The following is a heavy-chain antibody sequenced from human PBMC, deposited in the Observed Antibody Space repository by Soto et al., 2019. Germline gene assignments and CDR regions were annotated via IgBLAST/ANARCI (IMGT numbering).Heavy chain of an antibody. CDR3: ARAGWYYYDTSGGHHDAFDV. V-gene: IGHV4-59*01. CDR2: IYYSGST. Sequence: SSETLSLTCTVSGGSISSYYWSWVRQPPGKGLEWIGSIYYSGSTNYNPSLKSRVTISVDTSENQFSLRLNSVTAADTAVYYCARAGWYYYDTSGGHHDAFDVWGQGTMVTVSS. D-gene: IGHD3-22*01. J-gene: IGHJ3*01. CDR1: GGSISSYY.